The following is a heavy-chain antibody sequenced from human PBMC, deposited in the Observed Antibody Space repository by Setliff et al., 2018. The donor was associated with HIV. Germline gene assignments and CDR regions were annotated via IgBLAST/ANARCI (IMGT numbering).Heavy chain of an antibody. CDR3: ARNPRIAVAGTDYYYYMDV. Sequence: GASVKVSCKASGYTFTSYYMHWVRQAPGQGLEWMGIINPSGGSTSYAQKFQGRVTMTRDTSTSTVYMELSSLRSEGTAVYYCARNPRIAVAGTDYYYYMDVWGKGTTVTVSS. CDR1: GYTFTSYY. CDR2: INPSGGST. J-gene: IGHJ6*03. V-gene: IGHV1-46*01. D-gene: IGHD6-19*01.